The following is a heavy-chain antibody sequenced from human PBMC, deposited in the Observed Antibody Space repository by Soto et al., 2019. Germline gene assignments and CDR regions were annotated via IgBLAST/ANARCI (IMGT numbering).Heavy chain of an antibody. V-gene: IGHV3-33*01. J-gene: IGHJ3*02. D-gene: IGHD4-17*01. Sequence: GGSLRLSCAASGFTFSSYGMHWARQAPGKGLEWVAVIRYDGSNKVYADSVKGRFTISRDNSKNTLYLQMNSLRAEDTAVYYCARDLSGDYGALDTWGQGTMVTVSS. CDR1: GFTFSSYG. CDR2: IRYDGSNK. CDR3: ARDLSGDYGALDT.